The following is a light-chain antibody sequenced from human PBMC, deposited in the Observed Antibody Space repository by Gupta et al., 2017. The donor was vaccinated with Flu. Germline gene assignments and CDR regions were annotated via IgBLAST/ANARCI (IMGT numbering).Light chain of an antibody. J-gene: IGKJ2*01. Sequence: EIVMTQSPATMSVSPGERATLSCRASQSVSSNLAWYQQKPGQAPRLLIYGASTSDTGIPARFSGSGYGKEFTLTISSRQSEDFAVYYCQQYNNWPPSIFGQGTKLEIK. CDR2: GAS. CDR1: QSVSSN. CDR3: QQYNNWPPSI. V-gene: IGKV3-15*01.